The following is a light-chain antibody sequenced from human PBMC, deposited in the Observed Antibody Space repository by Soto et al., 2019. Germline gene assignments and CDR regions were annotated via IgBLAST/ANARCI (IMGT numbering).Light chain of an antibody. V-gene: IGLV1-44*01. CDR1: SSNIGSNL. CDR2: SSN. CDR3: AAWDDSLNGLYV. J-gene: IGLJ1*01. Sequence: QSVLTQPPSASGTPGQRVTISCSGSSSNIGSNLVSWYQQLPGTAPKLLIYSSNQRPSGVPDRFSGSKSGTSASLAISGLQSEDEADYYCAAWDDSLNGLYVFGSGTKLTVL.